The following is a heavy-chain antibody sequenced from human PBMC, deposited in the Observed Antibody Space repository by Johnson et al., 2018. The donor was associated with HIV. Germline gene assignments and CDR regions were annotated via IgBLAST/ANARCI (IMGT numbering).Heavy chain of an antibody. J-gene: IGHJ3*02. CDR2: ISYDGSNK. D-gene: IGHD1-14*01. Sequence: QMLLVESGGGVVQPGRSLRLSCAASGFTFSSYAMHWVRQAPGKGLAWVAVISYDGSNKYYADSVKGRFTISRDNSKNTLYLQMNSLRAEDTAVYYCATRDPTHRPGVFDIGGQGTMVTISS. CDR1: GFTFSSYA. V-gene: IGHV3-30-3*01. CDR3: ATRDPTHRPGVFDI.